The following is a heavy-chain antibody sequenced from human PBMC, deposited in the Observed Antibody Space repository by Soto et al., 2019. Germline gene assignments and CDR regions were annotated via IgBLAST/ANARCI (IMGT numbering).Heavy chain of an antibody. CDR3: AHIPNYYQYDWFDP. CDR1: GFSLTTRGVG. D-gene: IGHD3-16*01. V-gene: IGHV2-5*02. J-gene: IGHJ5*02. CDR2: IYWDDDK. Sequence: QITLKESGPTLVKPKQTLTLTCTFSGFSLTTRGVGVGWIRQPPGKALECLALIYWDDDKRYSPSLQSRLSITKDSSKNQVVLTMTNVDPVDTATYYCAHIPNYYQYDWFDPWGQGTLVSVYS.